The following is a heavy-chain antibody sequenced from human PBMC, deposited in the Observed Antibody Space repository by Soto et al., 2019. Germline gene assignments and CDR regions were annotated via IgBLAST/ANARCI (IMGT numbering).Heavy chain of an antibody. CDR3: AKNLGSGYLIWFDP. D-gene: IGHD3-10*01. V-gene: IGHV3-23*01. CDR1: GFTFSSYA. Sequence: GGSLRLSCAASGFTFSSYAMSWVRQAPGKGLEWVSAISGSGGSKYYADSVKGRFTISRDNSKNTLDLQMNSLRAEVTALYYCAKNLGSGYLIWFDPWGQGTPGTVSS. CDR2: ISGSGGSK. J-gene: IGHJ5*01.